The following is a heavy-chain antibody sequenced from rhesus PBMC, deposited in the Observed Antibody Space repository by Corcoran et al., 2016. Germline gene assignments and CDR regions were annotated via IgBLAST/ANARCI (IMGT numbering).Heavy chain of an antibody. J-gene: IGHJ6*01. CDR2: IYGSSGST. CDR3: AREDCTGSGCYAIYGLDS. Sequence: QVQLQESGPGLVKPSETLSLTCAVSGGSISSNYWSWIRQPPGKGLEWIGYIYGSSGSTYYNPSLKSRVTISTDTSKNQLSLKLGSVAAADTAVYYCAREDCTGSGCYAIYGLDSWGQGVVVTVSS. CDR1: GGSISSNY. D-gene: IGHD2-21*01. V-gene: IGHV4-160*01.